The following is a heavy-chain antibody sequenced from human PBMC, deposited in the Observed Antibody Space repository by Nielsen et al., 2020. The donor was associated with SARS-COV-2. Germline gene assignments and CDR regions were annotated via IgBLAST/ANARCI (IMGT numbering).Heavy chain of an antibody. CDR2: IYSGGST. Sequence: VRQAPGKGQEWVSVIYSGGSTYYADSVKGRFTISRDNAKNSLYLQMNSLRAEDTAVYYCARARPYSSSWPYIPYYYYGMDVWGQGTTVIVSS. CDR3: ARARPYSSSWPYIPYYYYGMDV. D-gene: IGHD6-13*01. J-gene: IGHJ6*02. V-gene: IGHV3-53*01.